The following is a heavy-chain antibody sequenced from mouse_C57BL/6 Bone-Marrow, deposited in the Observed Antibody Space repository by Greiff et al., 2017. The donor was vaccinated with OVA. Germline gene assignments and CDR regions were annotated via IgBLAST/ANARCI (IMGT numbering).Heavy chain of an antibody. J-gene: IGHJ2*01. D-gene: IGHD1-1*01. Sequence: EVQLVESGGDLVKPGGSLKLSCAASGFTFSSYGMSWVRQTPDKRLEWVATISSGGSYTYYPDSVKGRFTISRDNAKNTLYLQMSSLKSEDTAMYYCARATTTDYWGQGTTLTVSS. V-gene: IGHV5-6*01. CDR2: ISSGGSYT. CDR1: GFTFSSYG. CDR3: ARATTTDY.